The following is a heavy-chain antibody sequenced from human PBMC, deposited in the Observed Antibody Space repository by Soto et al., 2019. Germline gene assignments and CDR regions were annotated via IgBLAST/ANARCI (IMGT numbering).Heavy chain of an antibody. CDR1: GFTFRSYG. Sequence: PGGSLRLSCAASGFTFRSYGMHWVRPAPGKGLEGVAVISYDGRNKYYADSVKGPLTLSRDKPKRALYLRMNSLRDVDTGVYFCAKGYSSGWYQDYFDYWGQGTLVTVSS. D-gene: IGHD6-19*01. CDR2: ISYDGRNK. V-gene: IGHV3-30*18. J-gene: IGHJ4*02. CDR3: AKGYSSGWYQDYFDY.